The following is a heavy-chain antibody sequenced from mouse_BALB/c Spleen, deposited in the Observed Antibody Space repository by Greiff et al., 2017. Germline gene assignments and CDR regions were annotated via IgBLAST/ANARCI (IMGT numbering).Heavy chain of an antibody. V-gene: IGHV5-12-2*01. CDR3: ARHYYGFDY. Sequence: EVMLVESGGGLVQPGGSLKLSCAASGFTFSSYTMSWVRQTPEKRLEWVAYISNGGGSTYYPDTVKGRFTISRDNAKNTLYLQMSSLKSEDTAMYYCARHYYGFDYWGQGTTLTVSS. CDR2: ISNGGGST. D-gene: IGHD1-1*01. CDR1: GFTFSSYT. J-gene: IGHJ2*01.